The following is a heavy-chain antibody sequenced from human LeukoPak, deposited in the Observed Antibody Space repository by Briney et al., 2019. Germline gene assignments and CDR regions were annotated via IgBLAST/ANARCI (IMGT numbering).Heavy chain of an antibody. CDR3: ARTRNYYYYMDV. J-gene: IGHJ6*03. CDR1: GGSFSGYY. CDR2: INHSGGT. V-gene: IGHV4-34*01. Sequence: SESLSLTCAVYGGSFSGYYWSWIRQPPGKGLEWIGEINHSGGTNYNPSLKNRVTISVDTSKNQFSLKLSSVTAADTAVYYCARTRNYYYYMDVWGKGTTVTVSS.